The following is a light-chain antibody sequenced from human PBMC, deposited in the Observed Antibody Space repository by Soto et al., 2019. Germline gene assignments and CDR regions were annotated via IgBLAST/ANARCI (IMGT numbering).Light chain of an antibody. CDR1: QSISRN. CDR2: DVS. Sequence: EVVMTQSPGTLSVSPGERATLSCRASQSISRNLAWYQQKPGRAPRLLIYDVSTRATGVPARFSGSGSETEFTLTISSLQSEDFAVYYCQRYNNWPLTFGGGTKVESK. CDR3: QRYNNWPLT. J-gene: IGKJ4*01. V-gene: IGKV3-15*01.